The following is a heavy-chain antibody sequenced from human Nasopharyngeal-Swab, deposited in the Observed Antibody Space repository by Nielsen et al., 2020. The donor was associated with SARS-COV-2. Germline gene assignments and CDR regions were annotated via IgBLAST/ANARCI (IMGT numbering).Heavy chain of an antibody. CDR1: GFTFSSYA. CDR3: AKVAGYYGSGSYISPSPFDY. D-gene: IGHD3-10*01. Sequence: GESLKISCAASGFTFSSYAMSWVRQAPGKGLEWVSAISGSGGSTYYADSVKGRFTISRDNSKNTLYLQMNSLRAEDTAVYYCAKVAGYYGSGSYISPSPFDYRGQGTLVTVSS. V-gene: IGHV3-23*01. CDR2: ISGSGGST. J-gene: IGHJ4*02.